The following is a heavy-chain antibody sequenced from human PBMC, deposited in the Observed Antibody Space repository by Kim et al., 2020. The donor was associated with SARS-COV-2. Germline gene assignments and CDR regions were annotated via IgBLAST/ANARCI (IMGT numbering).Heavy chain of an antibody. CDR3: ARDGYYDSSEFDY. V-gene: IGHV3-21*01. Sequence: GGSLSLSCAASGFTFSSYSMNWVRQAPGKGLEWVSSISSSSSYIYYADSVKGRFTISRDNAKNSLYLQMNSLRAEDTAVYYCARDGYYDSSEFDYWGQGTLVTVSS. CDR2: ISSSSSYI. CDR1: GFTFSSYS. D-gene: IGHD3-22*01. J-gene: IGHJ4*02.